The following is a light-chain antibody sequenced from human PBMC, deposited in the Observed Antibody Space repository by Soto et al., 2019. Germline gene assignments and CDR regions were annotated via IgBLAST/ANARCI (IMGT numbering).Light chain of an antibody. CDR2: GAS. V-gene: IGKV3-15*01. CDR3: KKYNNWPLYT. J-gene: IGKJ2*01. Sequence: EIVMTQSPATLSVSPGERATLSCRASQSVSSNLAWYQQKPGQAPRLLIYGASTRATGIPARFSGSGSGTEFTLTISSLQSEDFAVYYCKKYNNWPLYTFGQGTKLEIK. CDR1: QSVSSN.